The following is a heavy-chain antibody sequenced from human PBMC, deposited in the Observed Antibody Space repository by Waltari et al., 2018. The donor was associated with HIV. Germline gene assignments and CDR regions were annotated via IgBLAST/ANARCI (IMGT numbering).Heavy chain of an antibody. CDR1: GFIVSSTS. J-gene: IGHJ5*01. CDR2: FDGGGSA. V-gene: IGHV3-53*01. Sequence: EVQLVESGGGLIQPGGSLRLSCAASGFIVSSTSMRWVRQGPGKEMDVVSVFDGGGSAYSVASVKGRFTISRDNSKNTLHLQMKRRRTEDTAVYYCARVKAYSSGWFDYWGQGTLVTVSS. D-gene: IGHD6-19*01. CDR3: ARVKAYSSGWFDY.